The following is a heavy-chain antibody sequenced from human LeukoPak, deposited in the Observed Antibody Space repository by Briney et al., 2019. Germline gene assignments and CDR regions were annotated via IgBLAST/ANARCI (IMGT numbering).Heavy chain of an antibody. CDR2: IYYSGSA. D-gene: IGHD3-10*01. J-gene: IGHJ5*02. CDR3: ATAFTMVRGHWFDP. CDR1: GGSISSGDYY. V-gene: IGHV4-30-4*01. Sequence: PSETLSLTCTVSGGSISSGDYYWSWIRQPPGKGLEWIGYIYYSGSAYYNPSLKSRVTISVDTSKNQFSLKLSSVTAADTAVYYCATAFTMVRGHWFDPWGQGTLVTVSS.